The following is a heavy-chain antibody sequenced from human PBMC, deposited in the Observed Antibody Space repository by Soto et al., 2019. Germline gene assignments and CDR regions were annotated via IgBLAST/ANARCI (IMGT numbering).Heavy chain of an antibody. J-gene: IGHJ6*02. CDR2: ISCYNGKT. D-gene: IGHD3-3*01. CDR3: ARDAPPPELRFLEWHNYDYNGMDV. V-gene: IGHV1-18*01. Sequence: GASVKVSCKTSGYSFTAYGISWVRQAPGQGLEWMGWISCYNGKTKYAQKVQGRVTMTTDTSTSTAYMEVRSLRSDDTAICYCARDAPPPELRFLEWHNYDYNGMDVWGQGTTVTVSS. CDR1: GYSFTAYG.